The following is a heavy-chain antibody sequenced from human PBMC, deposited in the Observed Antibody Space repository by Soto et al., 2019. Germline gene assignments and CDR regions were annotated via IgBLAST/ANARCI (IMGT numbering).Heavy chain of an antibody. CDR3: ARRHAAHYGDPTHFDY. CDR2: IYHSGST. V-gene: IGHV4-4*02. Sequence: PSETLSLTCAVYGGSISSNKWWSWLRQPPGEGLEGIGEIYHSGSTNYNPSLKRRVTISPDKSKNQFSLKLTSVTAADSAVYYCARRHAAHYGDPTHFDYWGQGTLVTVSS. CDR1: GGSISSNKW. D-gene: IGHD4-17*01. J-gene: IGHJ4*02.